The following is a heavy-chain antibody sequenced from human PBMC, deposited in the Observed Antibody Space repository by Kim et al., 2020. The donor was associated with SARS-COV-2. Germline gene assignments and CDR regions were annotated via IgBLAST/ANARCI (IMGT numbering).Heavy chain of an antibody. V-gene: IGHV3-74*01. CDR3: VMDYGASSDY. Sequence: RYKRYGDSVKDQLTITRDNANNTLYLQLNTLGAEDTAVYYCVMDYGASSDYWGQGTLVTVSS. D-gene: IGHD4-17*01. J-gene: IGHJ4*02. CDR2: RYK.